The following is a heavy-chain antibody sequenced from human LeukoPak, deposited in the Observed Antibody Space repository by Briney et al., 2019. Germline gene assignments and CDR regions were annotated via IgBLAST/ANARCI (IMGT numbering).Heavy chain of an antibody. Sequence: SETLSLTCAVSGGSFSDYYWAWIRQPPGKGLEWIGYIYRSGSTNYNPSLKSRVNMSIDTSKKHYSLRLSSVTAADTAVYFCARGTITIFRVVTDDVFDIWGQGTMVTVSS. CDR2: IYRSGST. V-gene: IGHV4-59*01. D-gene: IGHD3-3*01. CDR3: ARGTITIFRVVTDDVFDI. CDR1: GGSFSDYY. J-gene: IGHJ3*02.